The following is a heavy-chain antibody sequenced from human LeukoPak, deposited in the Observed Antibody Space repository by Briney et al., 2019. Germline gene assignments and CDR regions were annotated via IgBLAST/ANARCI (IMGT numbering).Heavy chain of an antibody. D-gene: IGHD3-22*01. Sequence: SQTLSLTCTVSGGSISSGDYYWSWIRQPPGKGLEWIGYIYYSGSTYYNPSLKSRVTISVDTSKNQFSLKLSSVTAADTAVYYCARDPSTYYDSSGYSGHWGQGTLVPSPQ. CDR3: ARDPSTYYDSSGYSGH. J-gene: IGHJ4*02. V-gene: IGHV4-30-4*08. CDR1: GGSISSGDYY. CDR2: IYYSGST.